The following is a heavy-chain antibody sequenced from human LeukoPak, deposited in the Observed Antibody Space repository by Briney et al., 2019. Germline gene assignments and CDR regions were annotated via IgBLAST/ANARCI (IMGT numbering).Heavy chain of an antibody. D-gene: IGHD6-19*01. CDR3: ARDREYSSGWFTSGTYYFDY. CDR1: GFTVSSNY. Sequence: GGSLRLSCAASGFTVSSNYMSWVRQAPGKGLEWVSTISGSGGSTYYADSVKGRFTISRDNSKNTLYLQMNSLRAEDTAVYYCARDREYSSGWFTSGTYYFDYWGQGTLVTVSS. J-gene: IGHJ4*02. V-gene: IGHV3-53*05. CDR2: ISGSGGST.